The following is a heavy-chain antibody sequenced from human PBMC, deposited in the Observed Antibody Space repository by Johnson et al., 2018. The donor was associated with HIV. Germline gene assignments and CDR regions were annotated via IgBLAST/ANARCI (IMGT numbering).Heavy chain of an antibody. Sequence: QMHLVESGGGVVQPGKSLRLSCAASGFTFSYYGMHWVRQAPGKGLEWVAVLWYDGSNKFYADSVKGRFTISRDNSKNTVYLQMNSLRAEDTAVYYCAREELEPDVFDIWGQGTMVTVSS. CDR2: LWYDGSNK. CDR3: AREELEPDVFDI. D-gene: IGHD1-1*01. CDR1: GFTFSYYG. V-gene: IGHV3-33*01. J-gene: IGHJ3*02.